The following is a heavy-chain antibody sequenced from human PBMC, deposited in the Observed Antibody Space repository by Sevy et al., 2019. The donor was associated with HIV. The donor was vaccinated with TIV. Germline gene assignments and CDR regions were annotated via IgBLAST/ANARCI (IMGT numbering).Heavy chain of an antibody. CDR1: GFSFSNYS. J-gene: IGHJ4*02. Sequence: GGYLRLSCAASGFSFSNYSMNWVRQAPGKGLEWVSYISSSSSTIYYADSVKGRFTISRDNAKNSLYLQMNSLRDEDTAYSYCARDQEMATINGLFYWGQGTLVTVSS. CDR2: ISSSSSTI. V-gene: IGHV3-48*02. D-gene: IGHD5-12*01. CDR3: ARDQEMATINGLFY.